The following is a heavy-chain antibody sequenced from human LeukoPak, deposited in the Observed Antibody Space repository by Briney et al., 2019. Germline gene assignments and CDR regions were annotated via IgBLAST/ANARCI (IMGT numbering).Heavy chain of an antibody. CDR2: ISYDGSNK. CDR1: GFTFSSYS. D-gene: IGHD1-26*01. V-gene: IGHV3-30-3*01. CDR3: ARDRKWELLSDAFDI. J-gene: IGHJ3*02. Sequence: GGSLRLSCAAYGFTFSSYSMHWVRQAPGKGLEWVAVISYDGSNKYYADSVKGRFTISRDNSKNTLYLQMNSLRAEDTAVYYCARDRKWELLSDAFDIWGQGTMVTVSS.